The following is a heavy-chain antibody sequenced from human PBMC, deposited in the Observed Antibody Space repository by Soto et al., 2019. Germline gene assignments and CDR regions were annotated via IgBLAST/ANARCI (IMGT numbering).Heavy chain of an antibody. CDR2: IYHSGNT. CDR1: GGSISSSNW. Sequence: QVQLQESGPGLVKPSGTLSLTCAVSGGSISSSNWWSWVRQPPGKGLDWIGEIYHSGNTNYNPSLKSRGTMAVDKSRNQFSLKLSSVTAADTAVYYCARRWGEGRVDYWGQGTLVTVSS. CDR3: ARRWGEGRVDY. V-gene: IGHV4-4*02. J-gene: IGHJ4*02. D-gene: IGHD3-10*01.